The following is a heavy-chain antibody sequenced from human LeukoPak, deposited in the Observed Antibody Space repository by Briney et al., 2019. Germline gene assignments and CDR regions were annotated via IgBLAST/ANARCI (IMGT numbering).Heavy chain of an antibody. D-gene: IGHD1-1*01. CDR2: ICRDGST. CDR3: ATRPGMGINYFDL. V-gene: IGHV3-53*01. CDR1: GFTVSGSY. J-gene: IGHJ2*01. Sequence: GGSLRLSCSASGFTVSGSYMSWVRHVPGRGLECVSDICRDGSTYYADSVKGRFTIARDNTRNTVYLQMNNLSAEDTAVYYCATRPGMGINYFDLWGRGTLVTVSS.